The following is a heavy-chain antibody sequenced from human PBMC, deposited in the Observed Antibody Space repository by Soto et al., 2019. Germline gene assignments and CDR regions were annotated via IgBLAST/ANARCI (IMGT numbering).Heavy chain of an antibody. D-gene: IGHD6-13*01. V-gene: IGHV1-2*04. CDR3: ATTIAAADYFDY. CDR1: GYTFTGYY. J-gene: IGHJ4*02. Sequence: ASVKVSCKASGYTFTGYYMHWVRQAPGQGLEWMGWINPNSGGTNYAQKFQGWVTMTRDTSISTAYMELSRLRSDDTAVYYCATTIAAADYFDYWGQGTLVTLSS. CDR2: INPNSGGT.